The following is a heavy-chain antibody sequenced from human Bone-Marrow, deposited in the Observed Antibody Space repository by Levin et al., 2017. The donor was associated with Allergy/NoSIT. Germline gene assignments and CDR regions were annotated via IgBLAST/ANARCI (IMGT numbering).Heavy chain of an antibody. CDR1: GYTFTSYG. D-gene: IGHD2-8*02. CDR2: ISAYNGNT. J-gene: IGHJ4*02. Sequence: ASVKVSCKASGYTFTSYGISWVRQAPGQGLEWMGWISAYNGNTNYAQKLQGRVTMTTDTSTSTAYMELRSLRSDDTAVYYCARDQSLGYCTGGVCSDFDYWGQGTLVTVSS. V-gene: IGHV1-18*01. CDR3: ARDQSLGYCTGGVCSDFDY.